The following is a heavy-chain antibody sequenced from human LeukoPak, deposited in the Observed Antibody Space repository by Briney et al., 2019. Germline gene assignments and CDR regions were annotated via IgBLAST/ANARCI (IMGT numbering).Heavy chain of an antibody. CDR1: GFTFSSSW. CDR3: AKERPYYPAVDY. J-gene: IGHJ4*02. D-gene: IGHD3-10*01. V-gene: IGHV3-30*18. CDR2: ISYDGSNK. Sequence: GGSLRLSCAASGFTFSSSWMHWVRQAPGKGLEWAAVISYDGSNKYYADSVKGRFTISRDNSKNTLYLQMNSLRAEDTAVYYCAKERPYYPAVDYWGQGTLVTVSS.